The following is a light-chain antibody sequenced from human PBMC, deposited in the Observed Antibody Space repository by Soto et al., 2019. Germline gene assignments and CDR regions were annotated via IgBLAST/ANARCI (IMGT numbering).Light chain of an antibody. CDR3: CSYAGSSSWE. CDR2: EVS. V-gene: IGLV2-23*02. Sequence: QSVLTQPASVSGSPGQSITISCTGTSSDVGSYNLVSWYQQHPGKAPKLMIYEVSKRPSGVSNRFSGSKSGNTASLTISGLQAEDEADYYCCSYAGSSSWEFGGGTKLTVL. CDR1: SSDVGSYNL. J-gene: IGLJ3*02.